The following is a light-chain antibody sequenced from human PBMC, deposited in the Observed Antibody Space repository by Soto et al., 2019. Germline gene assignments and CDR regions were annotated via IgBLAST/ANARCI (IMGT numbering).Light chain of an antibody. CDR3: QQDGSSPRT. Sequence: EIVLTQSPGTLSLSPGERATLSCRASQSVSSNSLSWYQQKPGQAPRLLIYGASSRATGIPDRFSGSGFGTHFTLTISRLEPEDFAVYYCQQDGSSPRTFGPGTKGDIK. V-gene: IGKV3-20*01. CDR1: QSVSSNS. CDR2: GAS. J-gene: IGKJ3*01.